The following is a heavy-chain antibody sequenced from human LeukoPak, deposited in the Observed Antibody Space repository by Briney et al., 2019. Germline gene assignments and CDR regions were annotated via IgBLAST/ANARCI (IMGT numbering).Heavy chain of an antibody. Sequence: PGGSLRLSCAASGFTFSSYGMHWVRQAPGKGLEWVAFIRYDGSNKYYADSVKGRFTISRDNSKNTLYLQMNSLRAEDTAVYYCAKDLFDSRKGGDYFDYWGQGTLVTVS. D-gene: IGHD3-22*01. CDR2: IRYDGSNK. CDR3: AKDLFDSRKGGDYFDY. V-gene: IGHV3-30*02. CDR1: GFTFSSYG. J-gene: IGHJ4*02.